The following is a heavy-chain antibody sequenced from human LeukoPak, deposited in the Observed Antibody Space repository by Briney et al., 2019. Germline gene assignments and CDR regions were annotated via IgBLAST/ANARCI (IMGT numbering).Heavy chain of an antibody. V-gene: IGHV4-34*01. D-gene: IGHD2-15*01. Sequence: KPSETLSLTCAVYGGSFSGYYWSWIRQPPGKGLEWIGEINHSGSTNYNPSLKSRITISVDMSKNQFSLKMSSVTAADTAVYYCARKGGLFDYWGQGRLVTVSS. CDR2: INHSGST. J-gene: IGHJ4*02. CDR1: GGSFSGYY. CDR3: ARKGGLFDY.